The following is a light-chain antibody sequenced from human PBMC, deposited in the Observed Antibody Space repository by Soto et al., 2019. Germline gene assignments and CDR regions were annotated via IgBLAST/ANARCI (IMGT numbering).Light chain of an antibody. CDR2: DTS. J-gene: IGKJ4*01. V-gene: IGKV3-11*01. CDR1: QSVSGY. CDR3: QQRGSWPLT. Sequence: EIVLTQSPATLSLSPEERDILSCRASQSVSGYLAWYQQTPGQAPRLLIYDTSNRATGIPARFSGSGSGTDFTLTISSLEPEDFAVYYCQQRGSWPLTFGGGTKV.